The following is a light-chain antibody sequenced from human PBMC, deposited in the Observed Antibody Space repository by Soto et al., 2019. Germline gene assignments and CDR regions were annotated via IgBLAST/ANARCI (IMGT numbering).Light chain of an antibody. CDR3: HQYGSSPAT. CDR2: GAS. J-gene: IGKJ1*01. Sequence: EIVLTQSPGTLSLSPGERAALSCRASQSVSSNSLAWYQQKPGQAPRLLIYGASNRATAIPDRFSGSGSGTDFTLTISRLEPEDFAVYYCHQYGSSPATFGQGTKVDIK. V-gene: IGKV3-20*01. CDR1: QSVSSNS.